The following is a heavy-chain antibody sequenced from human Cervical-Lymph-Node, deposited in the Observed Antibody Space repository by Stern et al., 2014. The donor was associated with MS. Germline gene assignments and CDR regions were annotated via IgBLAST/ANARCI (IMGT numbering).Heavy chain of an antibody. V-gene: IGHV4-30-4*01. Sequence: QVQLQESGPGLVKPSQTLSLTCTVSGGSITSDDSYWTWIRQPPGKGLEWIGYIYYNGNTYYNPSLKSRLIISVDTSKNQFFLKLISVTAADTAVYYCARDRTYYSFDYWGQGTLVTVSS. J-gene: IGHJ4*02. D-gene: IGHD3-22*01. CDR1: GGSITSDDSY. CDR3: ARDRTYYSFDY. CDR2: IYYNGNT.